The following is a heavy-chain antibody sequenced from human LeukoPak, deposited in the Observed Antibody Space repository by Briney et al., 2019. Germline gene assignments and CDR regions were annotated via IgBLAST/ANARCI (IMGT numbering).Heavy chain of an antibody. J-gene: IGHJ4*02. Sequence: GESLKISCKGSGYSFTSHWIGWVRQMPGKGLEWMGIIYPGDSDTRYSPSFQGQVTISADKSISTAYLQWSSLKASDTAMYYCARIGNYGSGSYHHDYWGQGTLVTVSS. D-gene: IGHD3-10*01. CDR3: ARIGNYGSGSYHHDY. CDR2: IYPGDSDT. V-gene: IGHV5-51*01. CDR1: GYSFTSHW.